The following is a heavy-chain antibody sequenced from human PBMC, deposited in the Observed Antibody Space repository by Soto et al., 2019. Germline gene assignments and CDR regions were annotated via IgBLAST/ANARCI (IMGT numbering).Heavy chain of an antibody. Sequence: QVQLVQSGAEVKKPGSSVKVSCKASGGTFSSYAISWVRQAPGQGLEWMGGIIPIFGTANYAQKFQGRVTITADKSTSTAYMELSSLRSEDTAVYYCASRADGYSCGYENNGDYWGQGTLVTVSS. J-gene: IGHJ4*02. CDR2: IIPIFGTA. V-gene: IGHV1-69*06. CDR3: ASRADGYSCGYENNGDY. CDR1: GGTFSSYA. D-gene: IGHD5-18*01.